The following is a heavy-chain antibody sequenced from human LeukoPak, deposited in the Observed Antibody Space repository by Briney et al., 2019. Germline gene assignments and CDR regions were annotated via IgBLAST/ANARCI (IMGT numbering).Heavy chain of an antibody. CDR3: ARDRYGGNSGEFDY. CDR2: INHSGTT. V-gene: IGHV4-34*01. CDR1: GGSFSGYY. D-gene: IGHD4-23*01. J-gene: IGHJ4*02. Sequence: SETLSLTCAVYGGSFSGYYWIWIRQPPGKGLEWIGEINHSGTTNYNPTLKSRVTILVDTSKNQFSLKLSSVTAADTAVYYCARDRYGGNSGEFDYWGQGTLVTVPS.